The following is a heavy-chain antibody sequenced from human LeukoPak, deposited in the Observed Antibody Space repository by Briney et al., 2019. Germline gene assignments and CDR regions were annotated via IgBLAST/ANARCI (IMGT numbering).Heavy chain of an antibody. Sequence: ASVKVSCKASGGTFSSYAISWVRQAPGQGLEWMGGIIPIFGTANYAQKFQGRVAITADKSTSTAYMELSSLRPEDTAVYYCAIRPRYCSGGSCYSFFDYWGQGTLVTVSS. CDR3: AIRPRYCSGGSCYSFFDY. D-gene: IGHD2-15*01. CDR1: GGTFSSYA. V-gene: IGHV1-69*06. CDR2: IIPIFGTA. J-gene: IGHJ4*02.